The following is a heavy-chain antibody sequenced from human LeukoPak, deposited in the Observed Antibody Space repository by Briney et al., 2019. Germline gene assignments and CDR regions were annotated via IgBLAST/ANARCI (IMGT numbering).Heavy chain of an antibody. CDR1: GYTFTNYA. V-gene: IGHV1-46*01. Sequence: GASVKVSCKASGYTFTNYAMNWVRQAPGQRLEWLGIINPTTGSTTYAQKFQGRVTMTRDMSTGTVYMEVSSLRSEDTAVYYCARDPGLTTDYYYMDVWGKGTTVTVSS. D-gene: IGHD1-1*01. CDR2: INPTTGST. CDR3: ARDPGLTTDYYYMDV. J-gene: IGHJ6*03.